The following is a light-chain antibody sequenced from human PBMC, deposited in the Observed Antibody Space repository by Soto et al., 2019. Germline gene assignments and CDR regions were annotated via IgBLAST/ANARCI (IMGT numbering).Light chain of an antibody. CDR3: QQNDSLLPLT. Sequence: DIQMTQSPSALSASVGDSVTMTCRASQSVRTYLNWYQQKPGKAPQLLIYAATTLQKDVPSRFTGSGFGTEFSLTITSLQPEDFANYYCQQNDSLLPLTFGGGTKVDIK. CDR2: AAT. V-gene: IGKV1-39*01. J-gene: IGKJ4*01. CDR1: QSVRTY.